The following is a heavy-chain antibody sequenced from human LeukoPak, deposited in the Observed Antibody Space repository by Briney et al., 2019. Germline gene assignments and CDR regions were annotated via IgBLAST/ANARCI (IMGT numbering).Heavy chain of an antibody. CDR2: IGDSGSTK. CDR1: EFKFNSYS. D-gene: IGHD3-22*01. J-gene: IGHJ4*02. V-gene: IGHV3-48*01. Sequence: PGGSLRLSCVASEFKFNSYSLNWVRQAPGKGLEWVSYIGDSGSTKYYADSVKGRFTISRDNDKNSVYLQMNSLRAEDTAVYYCVRDDDRPDNGLDYWGQGTLVTVSS. CDR3: VRDDDRPDNGLDY.